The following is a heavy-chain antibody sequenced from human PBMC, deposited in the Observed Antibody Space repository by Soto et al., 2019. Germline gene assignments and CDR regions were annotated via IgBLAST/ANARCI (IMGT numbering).Heavy chain of an antibody. CDR1: GGSISGYY. Sequence: QVQLQESGPGLVKPSETLSLTCGVSGGSISGYYWAWIRQPPGRGLEYLGHIFSSGSANYNPSLKSRLTISVDPSMTQFSLTLRSVTDADTAFYYCARHANGGSYPMDHWGRGTLVTVSS. V-gene: IGHV4-59*08. CDR2: IFSSGSA. CDR3: ARHANGGSYPMDH. D-gene: IGHD3-16*02. J-gene: IGHJ4*02.